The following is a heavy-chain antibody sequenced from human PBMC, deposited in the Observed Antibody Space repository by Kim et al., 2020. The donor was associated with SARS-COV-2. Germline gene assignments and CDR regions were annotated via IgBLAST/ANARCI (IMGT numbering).Heavy chain of an antibody. J-gene: IGHJ4*02. D-gene: IGHD2-21*01. CDR3: ARLFRAGLIDY. Sequence: TTYTPSLKSRVTISVDSSKTHFSLTLSSVTAADTAVYYCARLFRAGLIDYWGQGTLVTVSS. CDR2: T. V-gene: IGHV4-59*08.